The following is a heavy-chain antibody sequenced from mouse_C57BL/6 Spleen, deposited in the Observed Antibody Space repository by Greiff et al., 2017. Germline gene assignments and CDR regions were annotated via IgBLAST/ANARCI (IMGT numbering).Heavy chain of an antibody. Sequence: QVQLQQPGAELVKPGASVKMSCKASGYTFTSYWITWVKQRPGQGLEWIGDIYPGSGSTNYNEKFKSKATLTVDTSSSTAYMQLSSLTSEDSAVYYCARVRDGYAWFAYWGQGTLVTVSA. CDR1: GYTFTSYW. D-gene: IGHD2-2*01. J-gene: IGHJ3*01. CDR3: ARVRDGYAWFAY. CDR2: IYPGSGST. V-gene: IGHV1-55*01.